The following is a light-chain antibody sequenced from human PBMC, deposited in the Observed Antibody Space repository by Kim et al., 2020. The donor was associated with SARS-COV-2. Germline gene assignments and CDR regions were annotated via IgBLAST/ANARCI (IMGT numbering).Light chain of an antibody. J-gene: IGLJ2*01. CDR1: KLGDKY. Sequence: VSPGQTASITCSGDKLGDKYACWYQQKPGRSPVLVIYQDSKRPSGIPERFSGSNSGNTATLTISGTQAMDEADYYCQAWDSSTSVVFGGGTQLTVL. V-gene: IGLV3-1*01. CDR3: QAWDSSTSVV. CDR2: QDS.